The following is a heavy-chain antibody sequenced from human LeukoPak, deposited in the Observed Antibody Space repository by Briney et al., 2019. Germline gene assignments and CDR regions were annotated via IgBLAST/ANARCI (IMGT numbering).Heavy chain of an antibody. V-gene: IGHV3-7*01. Sequence: GGSLRLSCAASGFTFSSYWISWVRQAPGKGLEWVANIKEDGSVKYYLDSVKGRFTISRDNVENSLYLQMNSLRAEDTAVYYCARDRGWLQFDYWGQGTLVTVS. D-gene: IGHD5-24*01. CDR2: IKEDGSVK. J-gene: IGHJ4*02. CDR1: GFTFSSYW. CDR3: ARDRGWLQFDY.